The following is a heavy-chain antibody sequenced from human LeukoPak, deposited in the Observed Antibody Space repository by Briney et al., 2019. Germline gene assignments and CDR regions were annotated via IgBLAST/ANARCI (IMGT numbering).Heavy chain of an antibody. D-gene: IGHD3-16*01. CDR3: ARDLLGGGLDY. J-gene: IGHJ4*02. Sequence: GGSLTLSCAASGFSFSSYWMHWVRQAPGKGLEWVAIVSYDGSIEYYAASETGRFTISSDNSKNPLYLQMKRLRAEDTAVYYCARDLLGGGLDYWGQGTLGTVSS. CDR1: GFSFSSYW. V-gene: IGHV3-30-3*01. CDR2: VSYDGSIE.